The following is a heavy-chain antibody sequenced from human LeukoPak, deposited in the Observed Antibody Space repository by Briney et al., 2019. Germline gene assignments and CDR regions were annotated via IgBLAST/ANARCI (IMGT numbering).Heavy chain of an antibody. V-gene: IGHV4-59*08. CDR3: ARLGVRNLEFDY. D-gene: IGHD3-10*01. CDR2: IYYSGST. CDR1: GGSISSYY. Sequence: PSETLSLTCTVPGGSISSYYWSWIRQPPGKGLEWIGNIYYSGSTNYNPSLKSRVTISVDTSKNQFSLKLSSVSAADTAVYYCARLGVRNLEFDYWGQGTLVTVSS. J-gene: IGHJ4*02.